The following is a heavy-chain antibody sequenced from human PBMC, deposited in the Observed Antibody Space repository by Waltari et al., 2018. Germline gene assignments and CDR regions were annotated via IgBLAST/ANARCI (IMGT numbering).Heavy chain of an antibody. Sequence: QVQLQQWGAGLLKPSETLSLTCAVYGGSFSGYYWSWIRQPPGKGLEWIGEINHRGSTNYNPSLKSRVTISVDTSKNQFSLKLSSVTAADTAVYYCARKLAAAGSGGRFDYWGQGTLVTVSS. CDR1: GGSFSGYY. J-gene: IGHJ4*02. V-gene: IGHV4-34*01. D-gene: IGHD6-13*01. CDR2: INHRGST. CDR3: ARKLAAAGSGGRFDY.